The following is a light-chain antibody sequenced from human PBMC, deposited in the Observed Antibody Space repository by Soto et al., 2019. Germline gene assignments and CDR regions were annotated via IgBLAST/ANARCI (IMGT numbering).Light chain of an antibody. J-gene: IGKJ4*01. CDR3: QQRSSWPLT. V-gene: IGKV3-11*01. CDR1: QSVSRY. CDR2: DAS. Sequence: EIVLTQSPATLSLSPGEGAALSCRASQSVSRYLAWYQQKPGQAPRLLIYDASNRATGTPARFSGSGSGTDFTLTISSLEPEDFAVYYCQQRSSWPLTFGGGTEVEIK.